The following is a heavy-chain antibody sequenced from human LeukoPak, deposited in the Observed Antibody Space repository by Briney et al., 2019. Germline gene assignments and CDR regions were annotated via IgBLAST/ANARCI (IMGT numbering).Heavy chain of an antibody. CDR3: ATLVIAVAGGFGDY. D-gene: IGHD6-19*01. V-gene: IGHV1-2*02. Sequence: ASVKVSCKASGYTFSDYYIHWVRQAPGQGLEWMGWINPNSDGTNYAQKFQGRVTMTRDTSISTGYMELSRLRSDDTAVYYCATLVIAVAGGFGDYWGQGTLVTVSS. CDR1: GYTFSDYY. J-gene: IGHJ4*02. CDR2: INPNSDGT.